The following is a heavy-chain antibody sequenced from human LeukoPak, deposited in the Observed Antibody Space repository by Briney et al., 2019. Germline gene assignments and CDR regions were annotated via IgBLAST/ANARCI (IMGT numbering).Heavy chain of an antibody. CDR2: INPNSGGT. Sequence: GASVKVSCKASGYTFTCYYMHWVRQAPGQGLEWMGWINPNSGGTNYAQKFQGRVTMTRYTSISTAYMELSRLRSDDTAVYYCARGGGYSYGYVDYWGQGTLVTVSS. CDR3: ARGGGYSYGYVDY. V-gene: IGHV1-2*02. J-gene: IGHJ4*02. CDR1: GYTFTCYY. D-gene: IGHD5-18*01.